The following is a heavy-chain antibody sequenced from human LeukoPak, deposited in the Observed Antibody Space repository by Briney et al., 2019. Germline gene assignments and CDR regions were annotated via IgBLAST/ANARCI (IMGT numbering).Heavy chain of an antibody. V-gene: IGHV3-43*02. Sequence: GGSLRLSCVASGFTFDDYAMHWVRQAPGKGLEWVSLISGDGGSTYYADSVKGRFTISRDNSKNSLYLQMNSLRTEDTALYYCAKVLGYYDSCGSYQEGGFDYWGQGTLVTVSS. D-gene: IGHD3-22*01. CDR1: GFTFDDYA. J-gene: IGHJ4*02. CDR3: AKVLGYYDSCGSYQEGGFDY. CDR2: ISGDGGST.